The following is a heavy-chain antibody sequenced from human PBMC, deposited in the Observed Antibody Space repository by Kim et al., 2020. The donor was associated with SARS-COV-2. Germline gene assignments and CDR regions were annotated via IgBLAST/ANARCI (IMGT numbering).Heavy chain of an antibody. CDR3: ARGDYIWGSYASP. V-gene: IGHV4-39*01. D-gene: IGHD3-16*01. CDR1: GGSISSNSYY. CDR2: IYYDGST. J-gene: IGHJ5*02. Sequence: SETLSLTCTVSGGSISSNSYYWGWIRQPPGKGLEWVGSIYYDGSTYYNPSLKSRVTISVDTSVNQLSLKLASVTAADTAVYHCARGDYIWGSYASPWGQG.